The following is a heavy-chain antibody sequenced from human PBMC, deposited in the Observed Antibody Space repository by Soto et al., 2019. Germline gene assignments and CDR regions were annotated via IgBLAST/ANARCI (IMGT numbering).Heavy chain of an antibody. Sequence: QITLKESGPPLVKPTQTLTLTCTFSGFSLNYHGAGVGWIRQSPGKTMEWLAIIYWDDDKRYSPSLQRRLTVTKDTSNNQVVLTNTNGDAVDTATYYCAHRDPKYRSNRHASWFDPGGQGTLITVSS. D-gene: IGHD2-2*02. CDR2: IYWDDDK. J-gene: IGHJ5*02. V-gene: IGHV2-5*02. CDR3: AHRDPKYRSNRHASWFDP. CDR1: GFSLNYHGAG.